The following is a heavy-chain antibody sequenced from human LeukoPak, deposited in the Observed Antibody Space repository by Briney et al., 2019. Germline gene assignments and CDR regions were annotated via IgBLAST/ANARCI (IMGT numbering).Heavy chain of an antibody. J-gene: IGHJ4*02. Sequence: HPGRSLRLSCAASGFTFSSYAMHWVRQAPGKGLEWVAVISYDGSNKYYADSVKGRFTISRDNSKNTLYLQMNSLRAEDTAVYYCARDFGELLYYFDYWGQGTLVTVSS. CDR1: GFTFSSYA. V-gene: IGHV3-30-3*01. CDR2: ISYDGSNK. CDR3: ARDFGELLYYFDY. D-gene: IGHD3-10*01.